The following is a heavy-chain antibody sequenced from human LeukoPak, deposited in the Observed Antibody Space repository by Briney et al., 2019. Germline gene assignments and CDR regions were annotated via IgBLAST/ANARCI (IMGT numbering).Heavy chain of an antibody. CDR2: ISYDGSNK. CDR1: GFTFSSYA. V-gene: IGHV3-30-3*01. Sequence: GGSLRLSCAASGFTFSSYAMHWVRQAPGKGLEGVAVISYDGSNKYYADSVKGRFTISRDNSKNTLYLQMNSLRAEDTAVYYCASSRRPSRYCSGGSCYSGSFDYWGQGTLVTVSS. D-gene: IGHD2-15*01. J-gene: IGHJ4*02. CDR3: ASSRRPSRYCSGGSCYSGSFDY.